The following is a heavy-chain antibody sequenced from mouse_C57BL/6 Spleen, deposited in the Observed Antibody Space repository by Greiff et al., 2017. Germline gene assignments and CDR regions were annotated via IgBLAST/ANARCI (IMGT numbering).Heavy chain of an antibody. CDR3: AREGYGSPFAY. CDR1: GYTFTSYW. CDR2: IHPNSGST. D-gene: IGHD2-2*01. J-gene: IGHJ3*01. Sequence: QVQLQQPGAELVKPGASVKLSCKASGYTFTSYWMHWVKQRPGQGLEWIGMIHPNSGSTNYNEKFKSKATLTVDNSSSTAYMQLSSLTSEDSAVYYCAREGYGSPFAYWGQGTLVTVSA. V-gene: IGHV1-64*01.